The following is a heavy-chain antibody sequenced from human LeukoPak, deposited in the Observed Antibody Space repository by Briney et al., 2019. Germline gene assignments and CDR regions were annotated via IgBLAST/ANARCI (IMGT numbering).Heavy chain of an antibody. CDR1: GGSISSYY. CDR3: ARAGPGTSSGLGGYPPDYYYYMDV. J-gene: IGHJ6*03. CDR2: IYYRGST. V-gene: IGHV4-59*01. Sequence: SEPLSLTCTVSGGSISSYYWSWLRQSPGKALEWIGYIYYRGSTNYNPSLKSRITISVDTSKNQFSLKLSSVTAADTAVYYCARAGPGTSSGLGGYPPDYYYYMDVWGKGTTVTVSS. D-gene: IGHD3-22*01.